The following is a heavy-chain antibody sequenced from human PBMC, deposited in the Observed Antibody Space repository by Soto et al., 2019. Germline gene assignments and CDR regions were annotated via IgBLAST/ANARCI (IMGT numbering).Heavy chain of an antibody. D-gene: IGHD2-21*02. CDR3: AAIYCGGNCYAGYFDC. CDR1: GGSISSSSYY. CDR2: IYYSGNT. V-gene: IGHV4-39*01. Sequence: SETLSLTCTVSGGSISSSSYYWGWIRQSPGKGLEWIGTIYYSGNTYYNPSLKSRVTISVDTSKKQFSLKLSSVTAADTAEYYCAAIYCGGNCYAGYFDCWGQGTLVTVSS. J-gene: IGHJ4*02.